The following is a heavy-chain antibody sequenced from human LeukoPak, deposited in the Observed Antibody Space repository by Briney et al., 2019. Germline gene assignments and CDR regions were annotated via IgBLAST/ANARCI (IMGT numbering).Heavy chain of an antibody. CDR2: ISWDGGRT. D-gene: IGHD3-10*01. V-gene: IGHV3-43D*03. J-gene: IGHJ4*02. CDR1: GFSFDDYA. CDR3: AKDKFDGSGNYYFDW. Sequence: GGFLRLSCAASGFSFDDYAMHWVRQGPGKGLEWVSLISWDGGRTYYADSVKGRFTISRDNSKNSLYLQMNSLRAEDTALYYCAKDKFDGSGNYYFDWWGQGTLVTVSS.